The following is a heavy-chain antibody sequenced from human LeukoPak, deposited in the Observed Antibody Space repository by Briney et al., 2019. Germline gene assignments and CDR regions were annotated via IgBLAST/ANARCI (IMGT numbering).Heavy chain of an antibody. CDR2: ISAYNGNT. CDR1: GHTFTSYG. CDR3: ARLDSGYGSDY. J-gene: IGHJ4*02. Sequence: EASVNVSCKASGHTFTSYGISWVRQAPGQGLEWMGWISAYNGNTNYAQKLQGRVTMTTDTSTSTAYMELRSLRSDDTAVYYCARLDSGYGSDYWGQGTLVTVSS. D-gene: IGHD5-12*01. V-gene: IGHV1-18*01.